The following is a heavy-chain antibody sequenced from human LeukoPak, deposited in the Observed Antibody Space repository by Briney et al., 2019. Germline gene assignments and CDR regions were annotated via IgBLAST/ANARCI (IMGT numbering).Heavy chain of an antibody. D-gene: IGHD2-15*01. CDR1: GFTFSSYS. Sequence: PRGSLRLSCAASGFTFSSYSMNWVRQAPGKVLEWVSTISGSGGSGSTYYADSVKGRFTISRDNSKNTLYLQMNSLRVEDTAVYYCAKSGLNRFDYWGQGTLVTVSS. V-gene: IGHV3-23*01. CDR3: AKSGLNRFDY. CDR2: ISGSGGSGST. J-gene: IGHJ4*02.